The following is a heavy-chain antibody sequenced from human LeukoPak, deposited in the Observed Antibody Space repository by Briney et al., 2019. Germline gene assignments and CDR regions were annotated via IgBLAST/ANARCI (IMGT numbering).Heavy chain of an antibody. J-gene: IGHJ4*02. D-gene: IGHD7-27*01. V-gene: IGHV3-30*02. CDR3: AKDSGSEAYYFGY. Sequence: SRDNSKNTLYLQMNSLRAEDTAVYYCAKDSGSEAYYFGYWGQGTLVTVSS.